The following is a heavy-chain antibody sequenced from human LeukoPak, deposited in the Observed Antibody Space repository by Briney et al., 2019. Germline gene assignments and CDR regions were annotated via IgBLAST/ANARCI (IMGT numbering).Heavy chain of an antibody. D-gene: IGHD3-22*01. CDR3: AIEYYYDSSGYYQY. Sequence: ASVKVSCKVSGYTFTDYYMHWVQQAPGKGLEWMGLVDPEDGETIYAEKFQGRVTITADTSTDTAYMELSSLRSEDTAVYYRAIEYYYDSSGYYQYWGQGTLVTVSS. CDR1: GYTFTDYY. CDR2: VDPEDGET. V-gene: IGHV1-69-2*01. J-gene: IGHJ4*02.